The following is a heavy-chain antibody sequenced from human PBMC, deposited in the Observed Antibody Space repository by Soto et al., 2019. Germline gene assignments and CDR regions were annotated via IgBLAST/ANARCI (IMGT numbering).Heavy chain of an antibody. J-gene: IGHJ5*02. CDR3: ARGVGSGTYYNQYNWFDP. CDR2: IYYSGST. V-gene: IGHV4-59*01. CDR1: GGSISSYY. D-gene: IGHD3-10*01. Sequence: SEILSLTCTVSGGSISSYYWSWIRQPPGKGLEWIGYIYYSGSTNYNPSLKSRVTISVDTSKNQFSLKLSSVTAADTAVYYCARGVGSGTYYNQYNWFDPWGQGALVTVSS.